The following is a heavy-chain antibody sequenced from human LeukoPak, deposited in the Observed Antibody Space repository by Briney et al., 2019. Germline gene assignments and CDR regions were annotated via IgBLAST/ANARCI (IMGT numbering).Heavy chain of an antibody. CDR2: IIPIFGTA. J-gene: IGHJ4*02. CDR3: ARLVDTAMARGY. CDR1: GGTFSSYA. Sequence: GASVKVSCKASGGTFSSYAISWVRQAPGQGLEWMGRIIPIFGTANYAQKFQGRVTITADKSTSTAYMELSSLRSEDTAVYYCARLVDTAMARGYWGQGTLVTVSS. D-gene: IGHD5-18*01. V-gene: IGHV1-69*06.